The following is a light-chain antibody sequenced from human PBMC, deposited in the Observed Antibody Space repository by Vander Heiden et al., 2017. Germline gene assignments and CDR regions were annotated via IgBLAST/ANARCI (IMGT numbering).Light chain of an antibody. CDR2: KAS. V-gene: IGKV1-5*03. Sequence: DIQMTQSPSTLSASVGDRVTITCRASQSISTWVAWYQQKAGKAPKLLIYKASSLESEVPSRFSDSGSETEFTFTISSLQPDDFATYYCQQDKNSSGTFGQGTKVEVK. CDR3: QQDKNSSGT. J-gene: IGKJ1*01. CDR1: QSISTW.